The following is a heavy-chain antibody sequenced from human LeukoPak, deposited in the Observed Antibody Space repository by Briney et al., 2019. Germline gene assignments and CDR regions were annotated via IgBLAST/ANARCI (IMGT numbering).Heavy chain of an antibody. Sequence: GRSLRLSCAASGFTFSSYAMHWVRQAPGKGLEWVAVISYDGSNKYYADPVKGRFTISRDNSKNTLYLQMNSLRAGDTAVYYCARPWAYDFWSGSTRAFDIWGQGTMVTVSS. V-gene: IGHV3-30-3*01. D-gene: IGHD3-3*01. CDR3: ARPWAYDFWSGSTRAFDI. CDR1: GFTFSSYA. J-gene: IGHJ3*02. CDR2: ISYDGSNK.